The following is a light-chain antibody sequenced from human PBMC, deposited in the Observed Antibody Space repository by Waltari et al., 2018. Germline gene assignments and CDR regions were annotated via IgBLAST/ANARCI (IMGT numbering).Light chain of an antibody. J-gene: IGLJ2*01. V-gene: IGLV2-14*03. Sequence: WHQHYPCQAPTLMIYDVSKRPSGVFHRSSGSKSGNTASLTISGFQAEDEADYYCCSFSAISVVVFGGGTKLTVL. CDR2: DVS. CDR3: CSFSAISVVV.